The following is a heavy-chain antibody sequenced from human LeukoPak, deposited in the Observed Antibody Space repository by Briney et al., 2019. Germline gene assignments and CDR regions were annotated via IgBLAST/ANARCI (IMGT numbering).Heavy chain of an antibody. CDR3: ARDPTPTMYGDNNWFDP. CDR2: ISVYTNYT. CDR1: GYTFTSYG. D-gene: IGHD2-21*02. Sequence: ASVKLSCKASGYTFTSYGINWARQAPGQGLEWMAWISVYTNYTNYAQKFQDRVTMTTDTSTSTAYMELRSLRSDDTAVYYCARDPTPTMYGDNNWFDPWGQGTLVIVSS. V-gene: IGHV1-18*04. J-gene: IGHJ5*02.